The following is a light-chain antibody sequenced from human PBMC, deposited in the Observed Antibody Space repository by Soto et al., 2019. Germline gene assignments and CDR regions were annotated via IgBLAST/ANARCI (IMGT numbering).Light chain of an antibody. J-gene: IGKJ1*01. V-gene: IGKV1-39*01. CDR2: AAS. CDR3: QQSYNTPWT. Sequence: DIQMTQSPSSLSASVGDRVTITCRASQSISTYLNWYQQKPGKAPRLLIYAASSLQGGVPSRFSGSGSETDFTLTISSLQPGDFATYYCQQSYNTPWTFGQGTKVDIK. CDR1: QSISTY.